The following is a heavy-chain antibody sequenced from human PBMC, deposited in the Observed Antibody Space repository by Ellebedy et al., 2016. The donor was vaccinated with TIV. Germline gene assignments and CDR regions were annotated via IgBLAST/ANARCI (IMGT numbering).Heavy chain of an antibody. D-gene: IGHD3-22*01. CDR1: GYTLTSFTNYW. V-gene: IGHV5-51*01. CDR2: IYPGDSDT. Sequence: PGGSLRLSCKGSGYTLTSFTNYWIGWVRQMPGKCLEWMGIIYPGDSDTRYSPSFQGQVTISVDKSISTAYLQWSSLKASDTAMYYRASGPRTSGYKYYFDFWGQGTLVTVSS. CDR3: ASGPRTSGYKYYFDF. J-gene: IGHJ4*02.